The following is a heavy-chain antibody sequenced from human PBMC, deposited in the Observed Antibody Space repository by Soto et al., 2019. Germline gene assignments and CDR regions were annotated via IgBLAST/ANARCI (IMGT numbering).Heavy chain of an antibody. CDR3: AGRYFTNGKCNPNSYSSMDV. D-gene: IGHD2-8*01. J-gene: IGHJ6*03. CDR1: GFTFSSYG. CDR2: ITHSGGNT. Sequence: GGSLRLSCAASGFTFSSYGMNWVRQAPGKGLEWVSSITHSGGNTYYADSVEGRFTISRDNSKDTLYLQMNSLRAEDTAVYYSAGRYFTNGKCNPNSYSSMDVGGKGTTVTVSS. V-gene: IGHV3-23*01.